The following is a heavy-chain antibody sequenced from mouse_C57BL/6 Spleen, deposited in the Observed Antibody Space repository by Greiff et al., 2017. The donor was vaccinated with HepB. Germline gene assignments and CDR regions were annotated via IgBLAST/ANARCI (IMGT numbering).Heavy chain of an antibody. D-gene: IGHD1-1*01. V-gene: IGHV1-20*01. J-gene: IGHJ3*01. Sequence: EVQLQQSGPELVKPGASVKISCKASGYSFTGYFMNWVMQSHGKSLEWIGRINPYNGDTYYNQKFKGKATLTVDKSSSTAYMELRSLTSEDSAVYECTSSLYYDGAWFAYWGQGTLVTVSA. CDR3: TSSLYYDGAWFAY. CDR2: INPYNGDT. CDR1: GYSFTGYF.